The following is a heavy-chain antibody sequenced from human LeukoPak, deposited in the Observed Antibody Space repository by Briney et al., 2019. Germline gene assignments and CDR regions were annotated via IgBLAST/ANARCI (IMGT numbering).Heavy chain of an antibody. V-gene: IGHV3-48*01. CDR1: GFTFSSYN. J-gene: IGHJ3*02. D-gene: IGHD5-18*01. CDR2: ISTSSSTI. CDR3: ARGINSSSAFDI. Sequence: PGGSLRLSCAASGFTFSSYNMNWVRQAPGKGLEWVSYISTSSSTIYYADSVKGRFTISRDNANNSLYLQMNSLRAEDTAVYYCARGINSSSAFDIWGQGTMVTVSS.